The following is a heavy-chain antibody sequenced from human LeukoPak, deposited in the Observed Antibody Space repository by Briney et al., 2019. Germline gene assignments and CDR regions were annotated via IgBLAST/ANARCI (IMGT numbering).Heavy chain of an antibody. CDR3: AREDIVVVVAATRFDY. V-gene: IGHV3-30-3*01. CDR1: GFTFSSYA. Sequence: GGSLRLSCAASGFTFSSYAMHWVRRAPGKGLEWVAVISYDGSNKYYADSVKGRFTISRDNSKNTLYLQMNSLRAEDTAVYYCAREDIVVVVAATRFDYWGQGTLVTVSS. D-gene: IGHD2-15*01. CDR2: ISYDGSNK. J-gene: IGHJ4*02.